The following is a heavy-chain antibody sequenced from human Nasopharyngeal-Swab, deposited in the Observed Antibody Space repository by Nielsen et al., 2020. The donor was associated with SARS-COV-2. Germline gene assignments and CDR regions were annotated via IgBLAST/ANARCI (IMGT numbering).Heavy chain of an antibody. CDR2: IYYSGST. CDR3: ARDSLTGDFFDY. V-gene: IGHV4-31*03. Sequence: SETLSLTCTVSGGSISSGGYYWSWIRPHPGKGLEWIGNIYYSGSTYYNPSLKSRVTISVDTSKNQFSLKLSSGTAADTAVYYCARDSLTGDFFDYWGQGTLVTVSS. J-gene: IGHJ4*02. D-gene: IGHD7-27*01. CDR1: GGSISSGGYY.